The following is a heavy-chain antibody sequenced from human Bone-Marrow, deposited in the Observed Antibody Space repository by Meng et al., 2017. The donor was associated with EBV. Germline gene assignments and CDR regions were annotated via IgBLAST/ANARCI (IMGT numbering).Heavy chain of an antibody. V-gene: IGHV3-11*01. CDR1: GFTFSDYH. Sequence: QGQLVESGGGQVKTGGSLRLSCAVSGFTFSDYHMSWIRQAPGKGLEWVSHIGRSDNTVYYADSVKGRFTISRDNAKNSLYLQMNSLRAEDTAVYYCARGDILVGYNWFNPWGQGTLVTVSS. CDR3: ARGDILVGYNWFNP. CDR2: IGRSDNTV. D-gene: IGHD2-2*01. J-gene: IGHJ5*02.